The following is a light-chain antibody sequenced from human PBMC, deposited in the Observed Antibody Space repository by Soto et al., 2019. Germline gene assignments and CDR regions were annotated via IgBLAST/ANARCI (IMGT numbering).Light chain of an antibody. V-gene: IGKV3-11*01. CDR2: DAS. Sequence: EIVLTQSPATLSLSPGERATLSCRASQSLSSYLAWYQQKPGQAPRLLIYDASNRATGIPARFSGSGSGTDFTLTISSLEPEDFAVYYCQQRYNWPRTFGPGTKVDNK. CDR3: QQRYNWPRT. CDR1: QSLSSY. J-gene: IGKJ3*01.